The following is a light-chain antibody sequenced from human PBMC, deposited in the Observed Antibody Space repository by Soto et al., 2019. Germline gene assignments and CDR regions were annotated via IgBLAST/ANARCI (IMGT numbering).Light chain of an antibody. Sequence: NFMLTQPHSVSESPGKTVTISCTRSSGSIASNYVQWYQQRPGSSPTTVIYEDNQRPSGVPDRFSGSIDSFSNSAAPNISRMKTEDGAGHCCPSYDSSNQVFGGGTKLTVL. J-gene: IGLJ2*01. CDR2: EDN. V-gene: IGLV6-57*01. CDR1: SGSIASNY. CDR3: PSYDSSNQV.